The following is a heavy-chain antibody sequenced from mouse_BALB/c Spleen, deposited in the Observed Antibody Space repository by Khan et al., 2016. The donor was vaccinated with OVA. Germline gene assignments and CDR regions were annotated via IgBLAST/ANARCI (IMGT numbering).Heavy chain of an antibody. Sequence: EVELVESGGDLVKTGGSLKLSCAASGFTFSSFVMSWVRQTPEKRLEWVATISSAGTYTYYLDSVKGRFTLTRDNATTTLYMQMSSLRSEDTAMYYCANGNYGWFAYWGQGTLVTVSA. CDR3: ANGNYGWFAY. D-gene: IGHD2-1*01. J-gene: IGHJ3*01. CDR2: ISSAGTYT. CDR1: GFTFSSFV. V-gene: IGHV5-9-1*01.